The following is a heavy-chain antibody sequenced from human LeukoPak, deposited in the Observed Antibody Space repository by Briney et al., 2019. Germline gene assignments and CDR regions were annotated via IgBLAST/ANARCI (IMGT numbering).Heavy chain of an antibody. Sequence: GGSLRLSCAASGFTFSSYGMHWVRQAPGKGLEWVAVISYDGSNKYYADSVKGRFTISRDNSKNTLYLQMNSLRAEDTAVYYCAKYGFYYDSSGYGPYFDYWGQGTPVTVSS. V-gene: IGHV3-30*18. CDR2: ISYDGSNK. J-gene: IGHJ4*02. D-gene: IGHD3-22*01. CDR3: AKYGFYYDSSGYGPYFDY. CDR1: GFTFSSYG.